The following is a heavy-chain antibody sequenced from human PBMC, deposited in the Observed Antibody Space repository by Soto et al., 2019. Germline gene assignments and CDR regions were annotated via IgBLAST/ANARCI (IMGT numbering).Heavy chain of an antibody. V-gene: IGHV3-53*04. CDR1: GFTVSSNY. CDR3: ARTRGYCSGGSCYLRWYFDL. J-gene: IGHJ2*01. Sequence: EVQLVESGGGLVQPGGSLRLSCAASGFTVSSNYMSWVRQAPGKGLEWVSDIYSGGSTYYADSVKGRFTISRHNSKNTLYLQMNSLRAEDTAVYYCARTRGYCSGGSCYLRWYFDLWGRGTLVTVSS. D-gene: IGHD2-15*01. CDR2: IYSGGST.